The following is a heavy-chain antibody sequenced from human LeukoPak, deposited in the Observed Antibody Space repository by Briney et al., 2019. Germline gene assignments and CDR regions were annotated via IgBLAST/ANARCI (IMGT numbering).Heavy chain of an antibody. CDR3: ARGASGYSYG. CDR2: INSDGTST. Sequence: GGSLRLSCAASGFTFSSYWMHWVRQVPGKGLVWVSRINSDGTSTTYADSVKGRFTISRDNAKNTLYLQMNSLRAEDTAVYYCARGASGYSYGWGQGTMVTVSS. J-gene: IGHJ4*02. V-gene: IGHV3-74*01. D-gene: IGHD5-18*01. CDR1: GFTFSSYW.